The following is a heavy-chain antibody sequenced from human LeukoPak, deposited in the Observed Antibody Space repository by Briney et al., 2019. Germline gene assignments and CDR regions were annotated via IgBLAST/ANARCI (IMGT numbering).Heavy chain of an antibody. CDR1: GFVFGDFR. J-gene: IGHJ4*02. Sequence: GGSLRLSCAGAGFVFGDFRMTWIRQAPGKGLEWVAYITFDGTVTHYADSVEGRFTVSRDDAKNSLFLQMDRLRSDDTAVYYCARVHDSSGYEIDYWGQGTLVTVSS. CDR3: ARVHDSSGYEIDY. V-gene: IGHV3-11*05. D-gene: IGHD3-22*01. CDR2: ITFDGTVT.